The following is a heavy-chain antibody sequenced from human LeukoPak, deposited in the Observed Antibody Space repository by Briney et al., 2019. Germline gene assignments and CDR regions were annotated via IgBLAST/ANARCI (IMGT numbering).Heavy chain of an antibody. D-gene: IGHD5-12*01. CDR2: ISSSGSTI. Sequence: SGGSLRLSCAASGFTFSDYYMSWIRQAPGKGLEWVSYISSSGSTIYYADSVKGRFTISRDNAKNSLYLQMNSLRAEDTAVYYCARVRGYYYYYYMDVWGKGTTVTISS. CDR1: GFTFSDYY. J-gene: IGHJ6*03. V-gene: IGHV3-11*04. CDR3: ARVRGYYYYYYMDV.